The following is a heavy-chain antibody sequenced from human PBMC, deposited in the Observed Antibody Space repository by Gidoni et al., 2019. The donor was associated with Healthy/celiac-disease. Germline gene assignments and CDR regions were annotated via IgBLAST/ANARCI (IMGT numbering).Heavy chain of an antibody. CDR2: IYYSGST. V-gene: IGHV4-39*01. D-gene: IGHD3-22*01. CDR3: ARQWLRGWFDP. CDR1: GGSISSSSYY. Sequence: QLQLPESGPGLVTPSETLSLTCTVSGGSISSSSYYLGLIRLPPGKGMEWIGSIYYSGSTYYNPSLKSRVNISVDTSKNQFSLKLSSVTAADTAVYYCARQWLRGWFDPWGQGTLVTVSS. J-gene: IGHJ5*02.